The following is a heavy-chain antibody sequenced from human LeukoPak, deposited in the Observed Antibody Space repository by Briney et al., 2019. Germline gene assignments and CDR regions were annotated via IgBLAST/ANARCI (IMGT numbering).Heavy chain of an antibody. D-gene: IGHD5-18*01. CDR2: ISSSSSYI. V-gene: IGHV3-21*01. Sequence: GGSLRLSCAASGFTFSSYSMNWVRQAPGKGLEWVSSISSSSSYIYYADSVKGRFTISRDNAKNSLYLQMNSLRAEDTAVYYCARGGYSYGLALWYWGQGTLVTVSS. CDR1: GFTFSSYS. J-gene: IGHJ4*02. CDR3: ARGGYSYGLALWY.